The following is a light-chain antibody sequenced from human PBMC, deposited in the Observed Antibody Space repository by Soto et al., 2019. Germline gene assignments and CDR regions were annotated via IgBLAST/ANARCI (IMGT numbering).Light chain of an antibody. Sequence: QSVRTEPAWVSVSPGQSITISCTGTSGDVDAFDYVSWYQQHPGKAPKLMIFEVSDRPSGVSDRLSGSKSGSTASLTISGLQAEDEADYFCTSFTSSSTQVFGTGTKVTVL. CDR2: EVS. J-gene: IGLJ1*01. CDR3: TSFTSSSTQV. V-gene: IGLV2-14*01. CDR1: SGDVDAFDY.